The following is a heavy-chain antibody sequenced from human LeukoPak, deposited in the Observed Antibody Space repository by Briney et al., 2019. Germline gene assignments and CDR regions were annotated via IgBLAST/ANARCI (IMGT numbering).Heavy chain of an antibody. V-gene: IGHV1-2*02. J-gene: IGHJ4*02. CDR2: INPNSGGT. Sequence: GASVKVSCKASGYTFTGYYMHWVRQAPGQGLEWMGWINPNSGGTNYAQKFQGRVTMTRDTSISTAYMELSRLRSDDTAVYYCATDIAVAGKGTYYFDYWGQGTLVTVSS. CDR1: GYTFTGYY. CDR3: ATDIAVAGKGTYYFDY. D-gene: IGHD6-19*01.